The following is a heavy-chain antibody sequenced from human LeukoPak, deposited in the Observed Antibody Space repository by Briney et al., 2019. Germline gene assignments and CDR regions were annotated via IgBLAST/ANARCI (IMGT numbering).Heavy chain of an antibody. J-gene: IGHJ5*02. CDR1: GYTFTSYD. V-gene: IGHV1-8*01. CDR2: MNPNSGNT. Sequence: ASVKVSCKASGYTFTSYDINWVRQATGQGLEWMGWMNPNSGNTGYAQKFQGRVTMTRNTSISTAYMELSSLRSEDTAVYYRARVGYCSGGSCPKDDNWFDPWGQGTLVTVSS. CDR3: ARVGYCSGGSCPKDDNWFDP. D-gene: IGHD2-15*01.